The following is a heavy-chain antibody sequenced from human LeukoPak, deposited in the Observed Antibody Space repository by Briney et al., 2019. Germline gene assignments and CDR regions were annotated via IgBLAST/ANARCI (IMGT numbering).Heavy chain of an antibody. V-gene: IGHV3-33*01. Sequence: GGSLRLSCAASGFTFSSYGMHWVRQAPGKGLEWVAVIWCDGSNKYYADSVKGRFTISRDNSKNTLYLQMNSLRAEDTAVYYCARDCREMVYYYGMDVWGQGTTVTVSS. CDR3: ARDCREMVYYYGMDV. J-gene: IGHJ6*02. CDR2: IWCDGSNK. D-gene: IGHD5-24*01. CDR1: GFTFSSYG.